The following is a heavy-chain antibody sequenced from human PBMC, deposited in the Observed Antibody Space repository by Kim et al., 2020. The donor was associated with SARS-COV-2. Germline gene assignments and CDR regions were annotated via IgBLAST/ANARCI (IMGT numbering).Heavy chain of an antibody. CDR2: IGSAGDT. D-gene: IGHD1-26*01. CDR1: GFTFSDYD. Sequence: GGALRLSCAASGFTFSDYDMHWVRQGTGEGLEWVSTIGSAGDTYYPDSVKGRFTISRENAKNSLYLQMNSPRAWDTAVYYCARGPGHFPTWEGGRCDSWGQGSLVTVCS. J-gene: IGHJ5*01. CDR3: ARGPGHFPTWEGGRCDS. V-gene: IGHV3-13*01.